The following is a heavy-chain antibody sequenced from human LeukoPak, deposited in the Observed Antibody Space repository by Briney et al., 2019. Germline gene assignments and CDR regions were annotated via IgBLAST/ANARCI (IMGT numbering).Heavy chain of an antibody. CDR3: ARERPVTTTPRFAYYYYGMDV. V-gene: IGHV1-18*01. J-gene: IGHJ6*02. D-gene: IGHD4-17*01. Sequence: ASVKVSCKASGYTFTSYGISWVRQAPGQGLEWMGWISAYNGNTNYAQKLQGRVTMTTDTSTSTAYMELRSLRSDDTAVYYCARERPVTTTPRFAYYYYGMDVWGQGTTVTVSS. CDR1: GYTFTSYG. CDR2: ISAYNGNT.